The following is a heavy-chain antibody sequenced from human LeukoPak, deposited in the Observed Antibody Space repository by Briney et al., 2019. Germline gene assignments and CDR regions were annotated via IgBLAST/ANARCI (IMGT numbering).Heavy chain of an antibody. CDR2: VNHSGRT. CDR1: GGSFSEHY. J-gene: IGHJ4*02. CDR3: ARGLGLRVMTTVTTFDY. D-gene: IGHD4-17*01. Sequence: SETLSLTCAVYGGSFSEHYWSWIRQPPGKGVEWIGEVNHSGRTNYNPSLKSRVTISADRSQNQFSLKLSSVTAADTAAYYCARGLGLRVMTTVTTFDYWGQGTLVTVSS. V-gene: IGHV4-34*01.